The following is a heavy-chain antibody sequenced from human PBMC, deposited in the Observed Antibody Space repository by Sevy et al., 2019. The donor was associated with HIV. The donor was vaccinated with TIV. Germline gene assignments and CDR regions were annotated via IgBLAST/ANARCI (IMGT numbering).Heavy chain of an antibody. CDR1: GYILSELS. CDR2: FDPEDGET. CDR3: ATATARMLGADDAFDI. V-gene: IGHV1-24*01. Sequence: ASVKVSCKVSGYILSELSVHWVRQAPGKGLEWMGGFDPEDGETIYAQKFQGRVTMTEDTSTDTAYMELTSLRSEDTTVNYCATATARMLGADDAFDIWGQGTMVTVSS. J-gene: IGHJ3*02. D-gene: IGHD3-10*02.